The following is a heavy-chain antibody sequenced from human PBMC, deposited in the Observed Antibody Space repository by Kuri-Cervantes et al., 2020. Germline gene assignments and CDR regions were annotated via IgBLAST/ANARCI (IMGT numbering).Heavy chain of an antibody. CDR1: GFIFSDYD. V-gene: IGHV3-13*01. J-gene: IGHJ4*02. CDR3: SCLYGDFDY. D-gene: IGHD4/OR15-4a*01. Sequence: GESLKISCAASGFIFSDYDMHWVRQSIGKGLEWVSAVGTAADTFYSDSVKGRFTISRDNSKNTLCLQMNSLRAEDTAVYYCSCLYGDFDYWGQGTLVTVSS. CDR2: VGTAADT.